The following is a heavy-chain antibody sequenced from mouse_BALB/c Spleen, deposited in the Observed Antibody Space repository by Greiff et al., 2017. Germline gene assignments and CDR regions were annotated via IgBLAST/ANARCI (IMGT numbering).Heavy chain of an antibody. CDR3: ARDRHYGSSMDY. Sequence: QVQLKQSGPGLVAPSQSLSITCTVSGFSLSRYSVHWVRQPPGKGLEWLGMIWGDGSTDYNSALKSRLSISKDNSKSQVFLKMNSLQTDDTARYYCARDRHYGSSMDYWGQGTSVTVSS. CDR2: IWGDGST. V-gene: IGHV2-6-4*01. J-gene: IGHJ4*01. CDR1: GFSLSRYS. D-gene: IGHD1-1*01.